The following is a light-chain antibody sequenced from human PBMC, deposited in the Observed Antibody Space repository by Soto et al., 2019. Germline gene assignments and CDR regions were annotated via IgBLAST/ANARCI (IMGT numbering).Light chain of an antibody. J-gene: IGLJ1*01. CDR2: GNS. CDR3: QSYDRSLSGYV. V-gene: IGLV1-40*01. CDR1: SSNIGAGYD. Sequence: QLVLTQPPSVSGAPGQRVTISCTGSSSNIGAGYDVHWYQQLPGTDPKLLIYGNSNRPSGVPDRFSGSKSGTSASLAITGLQAEEEADYYCQSYDRSLSGYVFGTGTQLTVL.